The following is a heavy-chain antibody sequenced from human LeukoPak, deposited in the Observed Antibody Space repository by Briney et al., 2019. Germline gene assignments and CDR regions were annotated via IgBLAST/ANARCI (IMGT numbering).Heavy chain of an antibody. D-gene: IGHD3-16*01. V-gene: IGHV4-59*01. CDR3: ARDPFTIRGGLPNT. Sequence: SETLSLTCTVSGGSISSYYWSWIRQPPGKGLEWIGYIYYSGSTNYNPSLKSRVTISVDTSKNQFSLKLSSVTAADTAVYYCARDPFTIRGGLPNTWGQGTLVTVSS. CDR1: GGSISSYY. CDR2: IYYSGST. J-gene: IGHJ5*02.